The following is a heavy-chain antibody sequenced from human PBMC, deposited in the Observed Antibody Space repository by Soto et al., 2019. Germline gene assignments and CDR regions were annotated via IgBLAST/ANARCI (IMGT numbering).Heavy chain of an antibody. D-gene: IGHD2-21*02. CDR3: ARDLVVTAKCLDP. Sequence: QVSLVQSGAEVKKAGSSVKVSCKASEGTFSRYGISWVRQAPGQGLEWMGGIIPIYETVTYAQRFQGRLTISADESTSTAYMELSSLRPDDTDVYYCARDLVVTAKCLDPWGQGTLVTVSS. V-gene: IGHV1-69*01. J-gene: IGHJ5*02. CDR2: IIPIYETV. CDR1: EGTFSRYG.